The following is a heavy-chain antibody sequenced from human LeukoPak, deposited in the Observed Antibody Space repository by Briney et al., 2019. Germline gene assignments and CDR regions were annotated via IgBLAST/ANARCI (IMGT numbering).Heavy chain of an antibody. D-gene: IGHD6-13*01. CDR3: ARGGGSSSWPNWFDP. V-gene: IGHV4-34*01. CDR2: INHSGST. Sequence: PSETLSLTCAVYGGSFSGYYWSWIRQPPGKGLEWIGEINHSGSTNYNPSLKSRVTISVDTSKNQFSLKLSSVTAADTAVYYCARGGGSSSWPNWFDPWGQGTLVTFSS. J-gene: IGHJ5*02. CDR1: GGSFSGYY.